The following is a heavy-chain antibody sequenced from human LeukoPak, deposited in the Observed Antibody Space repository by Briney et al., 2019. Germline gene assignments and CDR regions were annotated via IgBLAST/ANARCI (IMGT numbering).Heavy chain of an antibody. V-gene: IGHV4-39*07. J-gene: IGHJ4*02. CDR3: AGGMTTVTTMDY. CDR2: INHSGST. CDR1: GGSISSSSYY. D-gene: IGHD4-17*01. Sequence: PSETLSLTCTVSGGSISSSSYYWGWIRQPPGKGLEWIGEINHSGSTNYNPSLKSRVTISVDTSKNQFSLKLSSVTAADTAVYYCAGGMTTVTTMDYWGQGTLVTVSS.